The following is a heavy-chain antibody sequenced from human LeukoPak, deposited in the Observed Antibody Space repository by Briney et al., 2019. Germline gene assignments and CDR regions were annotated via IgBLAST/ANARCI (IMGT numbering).Heavy chain of an antibody. D-gene: IGHD5-18*01. CDR2: ISSSSSTI. CDR3: ARGTAMVGPIFDY. CDR1: GFTFSSYS. Sequence: GGSLRLSCVASGFTFSSYSMNWVRQAPGNRLEWVSYISSSSSTIYYADSVKGRFTISRDNAKNSLYLQMNSLRDEDTAVYYCARGTAMVGPIFDYWGQGTLVTVSS. J-gene: IGHJ4*02. V-gene: IGHV3-48*02.